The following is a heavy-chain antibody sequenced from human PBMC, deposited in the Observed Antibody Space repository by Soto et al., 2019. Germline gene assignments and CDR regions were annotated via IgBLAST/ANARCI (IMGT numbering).Heavy chain of an antibody. CDR1: GFTFSSYG. CDR3: ARDEGLWLVPFDY. CDR2: IWYDGSNK. V-gene: IGHV3-33*01. Sequence: GGSLRLSCAASGFTFSSYGMHWVRQAPGKGLEWVAVIWYDGSNKYYADSVKGRFTISRDNSKNTLYLQMNSLRAEDTAVYYCARDEGLWLVPFDYWGQGTLVTVSS. J-gene: IGHJ4*02. D-gene: IGHD6-19*01.